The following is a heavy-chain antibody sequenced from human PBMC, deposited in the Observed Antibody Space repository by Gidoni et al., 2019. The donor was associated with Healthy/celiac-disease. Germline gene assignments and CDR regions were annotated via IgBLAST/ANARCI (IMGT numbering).Heavy chain of an antibody. J-gene: IGHJ3*02. CDR2: IYTSVST. D-gene: IGHD3-3*01. V-gene: IGHV4-4*07. CDR1: GGSTSSYY. CDR3: ASGEYDFCSGYYSDAFDI. Sequence: QVQLQESGPGLVKPSGRRSPAWTVAGGSTSSYYWRWIRQPAGKGMEWLVRIYTSVSTNYTPSLKSRVTMSVDTTKNQFSLKLSSVTAADTAVYYCASGEYDFCSGYYSDAFDIWGQGTMVTVSS.